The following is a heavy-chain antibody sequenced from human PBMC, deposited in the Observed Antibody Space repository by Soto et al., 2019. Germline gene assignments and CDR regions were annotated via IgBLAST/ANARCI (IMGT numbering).Heavy chain of an antibody. Sequence: ASVKVSCKASGYTFTSYGISWVLRAPGEGLEWMGWINAYNGNTNYAQKLQGRVTMTTDTSTSTAYMALRSLRSDDTAVYYCARDPVAGTYFDYWGQGALVTVSS. D-gene: IGHD6-19*01. V-gene: IGHV1-18*01. CDR3: ARDPVAGTYFDY. CDR2: INAYNGNT. J-gene: IGHJ4*02. CDR1: GYTFTSYG.